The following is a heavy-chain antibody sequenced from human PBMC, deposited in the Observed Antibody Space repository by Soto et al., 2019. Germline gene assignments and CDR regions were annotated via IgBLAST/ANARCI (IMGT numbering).Heavy chain of an antibody. CDR1: GYTFSNHG. CDR2: ISLYSDGT. Sequence: SVKVSCKTSGYTFSNHGITWVRQAPGQPLEWLGWISLYSDGTNYAQKFQGRVSMTTDTSTTTAYMELRSLRSDDTAVYYCARVVPGAEAWFGPWGQGTLVTVSS. CDR3: ARVVPGAEAWFGP. D-gene: IGHD2-2*01. V-gene: IGHV1-18*01. J-gene: IGHJ5*02.